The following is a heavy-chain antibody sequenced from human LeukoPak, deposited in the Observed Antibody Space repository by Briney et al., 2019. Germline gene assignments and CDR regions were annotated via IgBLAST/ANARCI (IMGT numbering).Heavy chain of an antibody. J-gene: IGHJ5*02. V-gene: IGHV4-59*01. CDR3: ARVRKSIFGVVNWFDP. CDR2: IYYSGST. Sequence: SETLSLTCTVSGGSISSYYWSWIRQPPGKGLEWIGYIYYSGSTNYNPSLKSRVTISVDTSKNQFSLKLGSVTAADTAVYYCARVRKSIFGVVNWFDPWGQGTLVTVSS. D-gene: IGHD3-3*01. CDR1: GGSISSYY.